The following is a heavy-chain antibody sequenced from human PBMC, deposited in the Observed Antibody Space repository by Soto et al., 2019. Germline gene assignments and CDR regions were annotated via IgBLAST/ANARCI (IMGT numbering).Heavy chain of an antibody. J-gene: IGHJ6*02. Sequence: PSETLSLTCAVSGGSISSSNWWSWVRQPPGKGLEWIGEIYHSGSTNYNPSLKSRVTISVDKSKNQFSLKLSSVTAADTAVYYCAREVDSYGYFYGMDVWGQGTTVTVSS. CDR1: GGSISSSNW. CDR3: AREVDSYGYFYGMDV. D-gene: IGHD5-18*01. CDR2: IYHSGST. V-gene: IGHV4-4*02.